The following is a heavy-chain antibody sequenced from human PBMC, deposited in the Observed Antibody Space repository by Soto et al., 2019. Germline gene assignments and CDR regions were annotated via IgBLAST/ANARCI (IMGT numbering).Heavy chain of an antibody. V-gene: IGHV4-34*01. J-gene: IGHJ6*02. CDR3: ARDDFWSGYYLGDYYGMDV. Sequence: SETLSLTCAVYGGSFSGYYWSWIRQPPGKGLEWIGEINHSGSTNYNPSLKSRVTISVDTSKNQFSLKLSSVTAADTAVYYCARDDFWSGYYLGDYYGMDVWGQGTTVTVSS. CDR2: INHSGST. D-gene: IGHD3-3*01. CDR1: GGSFSGYY.